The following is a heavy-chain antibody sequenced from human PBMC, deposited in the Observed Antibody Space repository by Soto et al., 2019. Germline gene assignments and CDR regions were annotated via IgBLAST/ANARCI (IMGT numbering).Heavy chain of an antibody. Sequence: PSETLSLTCTVSGGSISSGDYYWNWIRQPPGKGLEWIGYVFYSGATNYSPSLKSRAAISMDTSKNQFSLSLTSVTAADTAVYYCARAGFSYGHLLFWGQGIRVTVSS. D-gene: IGHD3-10*01. J-gene: IGHJ4*02. CDR3: ARAGFSYGHLLF. V-gene: IGHV4-30-4*01. CDR1: GGSISSGDYY. CDR2: VFYSGAT.